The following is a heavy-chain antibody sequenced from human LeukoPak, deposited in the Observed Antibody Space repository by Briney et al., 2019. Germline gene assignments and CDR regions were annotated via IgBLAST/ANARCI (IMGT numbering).Heavy chain of an antibody. J-gene: IGHJ5*02. V-gene: IGHV4-39*01. Sequence: SETLSLTCTVSGGSISSSSYYWGWIRQPPGKGLEWIGSIYYSGSTYYNPSLKSRVTISVDTSKNQFSLKLSSVTAADTAVYYCARHLVVRGTMVRGGFENWGQGTLVTVSS. CDR2: IYYSGST. CDR1: GGSISSSSYY. CDR3: ARHLVVRGTMVRGGFEN. D-gene: IGHD3-10*01.